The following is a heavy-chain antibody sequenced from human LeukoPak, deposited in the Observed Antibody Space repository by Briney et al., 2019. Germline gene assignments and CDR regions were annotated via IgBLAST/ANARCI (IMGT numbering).Heavy chain of an antibody. CDR2: ISSSGSTI. J-gene: IGHJ3*02. D-gene: IGHD3-22*01. CDR3: ARDMYYYDSSGYYYGGYAFDI. CDR1: GFTFSSYD. V-gene: IGHV3-48*03. Sequence: GRSLRLSCAASGFTFSSYDIHWVRQAPGKGLEWVSYISSSGSTIYYADSVKGRFTVSRDNAKNSLYLQMNSLRAEDTAVYYCARDMYYYDSSGYYYGGYAFDIWGQGTMVTVSS.